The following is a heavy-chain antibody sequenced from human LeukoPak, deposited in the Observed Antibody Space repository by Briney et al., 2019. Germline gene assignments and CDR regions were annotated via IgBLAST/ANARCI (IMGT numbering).Heavy chain of an antibody. V-gene: IGHV4-34*12. J-gene: IGHJ3*02. CDR1: GGSLSGYY. CDR2: VIHSGST. Sequence: SETLSLTCGVYGGSLSGYYWSWIRQPPGKGLEWIGEVIHSGSTNYNPSLKSRVTITLDTSKHQLSLKLSSVAAADTAVYYCARDCSSSSCWVDAFDMWGERTMVTVSS. CDR3: ARDCSSSSCWVDAFDM. D-gene: IGHD2-2*01.